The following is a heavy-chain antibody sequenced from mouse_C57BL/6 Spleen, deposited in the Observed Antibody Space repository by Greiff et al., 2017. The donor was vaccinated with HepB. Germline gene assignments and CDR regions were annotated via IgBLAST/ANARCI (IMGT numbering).Heavy chain of an antibody. CDR3: ARDDGYYYWYFDV. Sequence: VQLVESDAELVKPGASVKISCKVSGYTFTDHTIHWMKQRPEQGLEWIGYIYPRDGSTKYNEKFKGKATLTADKSSSTAYMQLNSLTSEDSAVYFCARDDGYYYWYFDVWGTGTTVTVSS. CDR2: IYPRDGST. J-gene: IGHJ1*03. CDR1: GYTFTDHT. V-gene: IGHV1-78*01. D-gene: IGHD2-3*01.